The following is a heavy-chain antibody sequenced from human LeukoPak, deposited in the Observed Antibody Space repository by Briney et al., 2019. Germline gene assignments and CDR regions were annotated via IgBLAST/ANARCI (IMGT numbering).Heavy chain of an antibody. Sequence: PSETLSLTCTVSGGSISSYYWSWIRQPPGKGLEWIGYIYYSGSTNYNPSLKSRVTLSVDTSKNQFSLKLSSVTAADTAVYYCARRRLRDFDIWGQGTMVTVSS. D-gene: IGHD3-16*01. J-gene: IGHJ3*02. CDR3: ARRRLRDFDI. CDR2: IYYSGST. V-gene: IGHV4-59*01. CDR1: GGSISSYY.